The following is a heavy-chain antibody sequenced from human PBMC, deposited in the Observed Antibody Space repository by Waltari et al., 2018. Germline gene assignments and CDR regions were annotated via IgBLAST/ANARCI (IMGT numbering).Heavy chain of an antibody. Sequence: EVQLLESGGGLVQPGGSLRLSWAACGFPFASQAMNWVRQAPGKGLEWVSSISAGSTYYADSVKGRFTISRDNSKDTLYLQMTSLRAEDTALYYCGKGEDDYGTSIYLEHWGQGSLVTVSS. D-gene: IGHD4-17*01. CDR3: GKGEDDYGTSIYLEH. V-gene: IGHV3-23*01. J-gene: IGHJ4*02. CDR2: ISAGST. CDR1: GFPFASQA.